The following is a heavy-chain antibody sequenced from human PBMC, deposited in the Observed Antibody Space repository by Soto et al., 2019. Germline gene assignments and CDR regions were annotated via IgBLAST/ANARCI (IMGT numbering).Heavy chain of an antibody. CDR3: AGFGCSGGSCPNY. CDR1: GYAFTSYD. Sequence: ASVKVSCKASGYAFTSYDINWVRQATGQGLEWMGWMNPNSGNTGYAQKFQGRVTMTRNTSISTAYMELSSLRSEDTAVYYCAGFGCSGGSCPNYWGQGTLVTVSS. J-gene: IGHJ4*02. V-gene: IGHV1-8*01. CDR2: MNPNSGNT. D-gene: IGHD2-15*01.